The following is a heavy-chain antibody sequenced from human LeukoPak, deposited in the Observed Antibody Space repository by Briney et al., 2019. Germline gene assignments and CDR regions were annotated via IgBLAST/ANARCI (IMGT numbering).Heavy chain of an antibody. Sequence: SETLSLTCTVSGGSISSYYWSWIRQPPGKGLEWIGYIYYSGSTNYNPSLKSRVTISVDTSKNQFSLKLSSVTAADTAVYYCASVKITFGGVIVPDYGMDVWGQGTTVTVSS. J-gene: IGHJ6*02. CDR3: ASVKITFGGVIVPDYGMDV. CDR1: GGSISSYY. D-gene: IGHD3-16*02. CDR2: IYYSGST. V-gene: IGHV4-59*01.